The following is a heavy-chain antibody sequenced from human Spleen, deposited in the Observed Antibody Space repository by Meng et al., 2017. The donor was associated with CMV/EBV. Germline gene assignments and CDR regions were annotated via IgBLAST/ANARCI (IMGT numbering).Heavy chain of an antibody. D-gene: IGHD3-16*01. V-gene: IGHV3-7*01. CDR2: IKQDGTEK. Sequence: GESLKISCAASGFTLSFYWMRWVRQAPGKGLEWVATIKQDGTEKYYADSVRGRFITSTDKAKSSLYLQMNSLRVEDSAVYYCASTSGQWGQGTLVTVSS. J-gene: IGHJ4*02. CDR3: ASTSGQ. CDR1: GFTLSFYW.